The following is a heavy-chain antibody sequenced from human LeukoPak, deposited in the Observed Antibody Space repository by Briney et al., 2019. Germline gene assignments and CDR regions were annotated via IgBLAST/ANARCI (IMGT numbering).Heavy chain of an antibody. CDR2: ISSSSYI. D-gene: IGHD6-19*01. V-gene: IGHV3-21*01. CDR3: ARDRPSSGWYGELDY. CDR1: GFTFSSYS. J-gene: IGHJ4*02. Sequence: GGSLRLSCAASGFTFSSYSMNWVRQAPGKGLEWVSCISSSSYIYYADSVKGRFTISRDNAKNSLYLQMNSLRAVDTAVYYCARDRPSSGWYGELDYWGQGTLVTVSS.